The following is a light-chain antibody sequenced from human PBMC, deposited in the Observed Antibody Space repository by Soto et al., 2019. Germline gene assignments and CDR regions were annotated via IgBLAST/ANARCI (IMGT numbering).Light chain of an antibody. Sequence: DVVMTQCPLSLPVTLGQPASISCRSSRILVHSDGIAYFSWFQQRPGRSPRRLIYKVSNRDSGVPARFSGSGSGTDFALKISRVEAEDVGVYYCMQGTHWPITFGQGTRLEIK. CDR3: MQGTHWPIT. CDR1: RILVHSDGIAY. CDR2: KVS. V-gene: IGKV2-30*02. J-gene: IGKJ5*01.